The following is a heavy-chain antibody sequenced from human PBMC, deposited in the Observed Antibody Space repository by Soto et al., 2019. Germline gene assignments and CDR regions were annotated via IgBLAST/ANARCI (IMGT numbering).Heavy chain of an antibody. V-gene: IGHV2-5*02. CDR1: GFSLTTRGVG. CDR2: IYWDDDK. CDR3: AHIQNYYQYDWFDP. J-gene: IGHJ5*02. Sequence: QITLKESGPTLVKPTQTLTLTCTFSGFSLTTRGVGVGWIRQPPGKALECLALIYWDDDKRYSPSLQSRLSITKDTPKNQVVLTMTNVDPVDTATYYCAHIQNYYQYDWFDPWGQGTLVSVSS. D-gene: IGHD3-16*01.